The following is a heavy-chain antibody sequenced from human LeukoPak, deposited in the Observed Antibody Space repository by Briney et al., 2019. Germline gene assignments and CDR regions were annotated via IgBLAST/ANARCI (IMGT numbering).Heavy chain of an antibody. CDR2: IIPIFGTA. J-gene: IGHJ4*02. CDR1: GGTFSSYA. V-gene: IGHV1-69*05. CDR3: ARNRNTAMASPFDY. Sequence: SVKVSCKASGGTFSSYAISWVRQAPGQGLEWMGGIIPIFGTANYAQKFQGRVTITTDESTSTAYMELSGLRSEDTAVYYCARNRNTAMASPFDYWGQGTLVTVSS. D-gene: IGHD5-18*01.